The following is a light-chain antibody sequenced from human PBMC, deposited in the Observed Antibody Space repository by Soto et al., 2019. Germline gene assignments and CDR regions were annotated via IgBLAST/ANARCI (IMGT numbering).Light chain of an antibody. CDR1: QGISTY. J-gene: IGKJ1*01. V-gene: IGKV1-39*01. CDR2: AAS. Sequence: DIQMTQSPSSLSASVGDRVTITCRASQGISTYLNWYQQKPGKAPKVLIYAASSLQSGVPSRFSGSGSETDFPLTISSLQPEDFATYSCQQSYSITWTFGQGTKVDIK. CDR3: QQSYSITWT.